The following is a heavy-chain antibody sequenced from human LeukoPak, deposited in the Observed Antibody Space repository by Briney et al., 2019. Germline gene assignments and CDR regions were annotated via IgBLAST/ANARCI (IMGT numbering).Heavy chain of an antibody. Sequence: GGSLRLSCAASGFNVISNYMSWVRQAPGKGLEWVSVIYSGGRTYYAASVKGRFTISRDKTKNMLYLQINNLRAEYTATYYCAIIHSYGHAWGQGTLVTVSS. J-gene: IGHJ5*02. CDR3: AIIHSYGHA. V-gene: IGHV3-66*01. CDR2: IYSGGRT. D-gene: IGHD3-10*01. CDR1: GFNVISNY.